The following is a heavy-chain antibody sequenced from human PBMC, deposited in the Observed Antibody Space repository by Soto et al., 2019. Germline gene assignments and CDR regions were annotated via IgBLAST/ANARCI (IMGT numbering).Heavy chain of an antibody. V-gene: IGHV1-8*01. CDR3: ARAPSQGGSGSYPYYFDY. D-gene: IGHD3-10*01. J-gene: IGHJ4*02. CDR2: MNPNSGNT. Sequence: ASVKVSCKASGYTFTSYDINWVRQATGQGLEWMGWMNPNSGNTGYAQKFQGRVTMTRNTSISTAYMELSSLRSEDTAVYYCARAPSQGGSGSYPYYFDYWGQGTLVTVSS. CDR1: GYTFTSYD.